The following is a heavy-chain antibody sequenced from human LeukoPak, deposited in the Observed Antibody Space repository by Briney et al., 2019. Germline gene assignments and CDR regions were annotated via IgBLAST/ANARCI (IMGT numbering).Heavy chain of an antibody. J-gene: IGHJ3*02. CDR1: GFTFDDYG. V-gene: IGHV3-21*01. D-gene: IGHD2-2*01. CDR3: ARVPNCSSTSCYAGFAFDI. CDR2: ISSSSSYI. Sequence: GGSLRLSCAASGFTFDDYGMSWVRQAPGKGLEWVSSISSSSSYIYYADSVKGRFTISRDNAKNSLYLQMNSLRAEDTAVYYCARVPNCSSTSCYAGFAFDIWGQGTMVTVSS.